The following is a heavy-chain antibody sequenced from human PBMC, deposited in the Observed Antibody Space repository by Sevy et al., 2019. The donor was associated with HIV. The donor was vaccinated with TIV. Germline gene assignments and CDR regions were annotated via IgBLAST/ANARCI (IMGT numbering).Heavy chain of an antibody. V-gene: IGHV1-8*01. Sequence: ASVKVSCKASGYTFTSYDINWVRQATGQGLEWMGWMNPNSGNTGYAQKFQGRVTMTRNTSISTAYMELSSLRSEDTAVYYCAREGRFGEFYYYYYYGMDVWAQGTTVTVSS. CDR2: MNPNSGNT. D-gene: IGHD3-10*01. J-gene: IGHJ6*02. CDR1: GYTFTSYD. CDR3: AREGRFGEFYYYYYYGMDV.